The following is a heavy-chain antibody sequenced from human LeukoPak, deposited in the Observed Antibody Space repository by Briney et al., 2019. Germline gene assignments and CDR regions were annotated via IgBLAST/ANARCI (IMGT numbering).Heavy chain of an antibody. D-gene: IGHD4-23*01. CDR2: ISGSGGST. V-gene: IGHV3-23*01. CDR1: GFTFSSYA. Sequence: PGGSLRLSCAASGFTFSSYAMSWVRQAPGKGLEWVSAISGSGGSTSYADSVKGRFTISRDNAKNTLYLQMNSLRAEDTAVYYCARDSSGTVVTPGDLDYWGQGTLVTVSS. CDR3: ARDSSGTVVTPGDLDY. J-gene: IGHJ4*02.